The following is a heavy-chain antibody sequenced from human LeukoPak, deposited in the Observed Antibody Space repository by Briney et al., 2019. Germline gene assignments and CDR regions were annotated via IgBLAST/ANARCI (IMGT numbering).Heavy chain of an antibody. CDR2: IIPIFGTA. D-gene: IGHD1-7*01. CDR1: GGTFSSYA. V-gene: IGHV1-69*05. Sequence: ASVKVSCKASGGTFSSYAISWVRQAPGQGLEWMGGIIPIFGTANYAQKFQGRVTITTDESTSTAYMELSSLRSEDTAVYYCASGYNWNYLSAYWGQGTLVTVSS. CDR3: ASGYNWNYLSAY. J-gene: IGHJ4*02.